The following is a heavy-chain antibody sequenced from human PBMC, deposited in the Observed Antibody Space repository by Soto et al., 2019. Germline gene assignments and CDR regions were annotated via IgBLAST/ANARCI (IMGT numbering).Heavy chain of an antibody. D-gene: IGHD1-7*01. CDR3: GPGNSAVYSMDV. CDR1: GFTFRNYA. J-gene: IGHJ6*02. CDR2: ISDSGDNT. V-gene: IGHV3-23*01. Sequence: PGGSLRLSCAASGFTFRNYAMSWVRQAPGKGLEWVSAISDSGDNTYYADSIKGRFTISRDNSKNTLYLHMNSLRADDTAVYYCGPGNSAVYSMDVWGQGTTVTVS.